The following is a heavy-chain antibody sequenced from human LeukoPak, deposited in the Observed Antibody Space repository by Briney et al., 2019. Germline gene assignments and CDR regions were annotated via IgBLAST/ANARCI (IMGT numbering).Heavy chain of an antibody. D-gene: IGHD4-17*01. CDR1: GGSISYYY. CDR2: IYYSGTT. CDR3: AREDPQTTVPEGMDV. V-gene: IGHV4-59*01. Sequence: LETLSLTCTVSGGSISYYYWSWIRQSPGKGLEWIGYIYYSGTTNYNPSLKSRVTISVDTSKNQFSLQLRSVTAADTAVYYCAREDPQTTVPEGMDVWGQGTTVTVSS. J-gene: IGHJ6*02.